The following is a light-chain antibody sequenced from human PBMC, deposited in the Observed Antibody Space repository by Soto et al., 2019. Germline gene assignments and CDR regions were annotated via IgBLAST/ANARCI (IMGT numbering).Light chain of an antibody. V-gene: IGKV3-20*01. CDR3: QQYGRSLWT. CDR2: GTS. J-gene: IGKJ1*01. Sequence: EIVLTQSPDTLSLSPGEKATLSCRASQSVRSDYLAWYQQKPGQAPRLLISGTSSRATGIPDRFSGSGSGTDFTLTISRMEPEDFAVYYCQQYGRSLWTFGQGTKVEIK. CDR1: QSVRSDY.